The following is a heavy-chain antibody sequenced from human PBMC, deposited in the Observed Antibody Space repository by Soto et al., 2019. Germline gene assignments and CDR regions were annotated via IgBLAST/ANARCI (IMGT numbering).Heavy chain of an antibody. CDR1: GGTFSSYA. J-gene: IGHJ4*02. V-gene: IGHV1-69*13. CDR3: AKSEVIDYLFDY. D-gene: IGHD2-21*01. Sequence: SVKVSCKASGGTFSSYAISWVRQAPGQGLEWMGGIIPIFGTANYAQKFQGRVTITADESTSTAYMELNSLRAEDTAVYYCAKSEVIDYLFDYWGQGTLVTVSS. CDR2: IIPIFGTA.